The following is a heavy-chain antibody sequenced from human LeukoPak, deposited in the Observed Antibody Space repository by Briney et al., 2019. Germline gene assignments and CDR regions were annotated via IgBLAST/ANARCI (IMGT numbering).Heavy chain of an antibody. J-gene: IGHJ4*02. V-gene: IGHV1-18*04. CDR1: GYTFTSYY. CDR3: ARDQVGTTTTFDY. Sequence: ASVKVSCKASGYTFTSYYMHWVRQAPGQGLEWMGWISAYNGNTNYAQKLQGRVTMTTDTSTSTAYMELRSLRSDDTAVYYCARDQVGTTTTFDYWGQGTLVTVSS. D-gene: IGHD1-7*01. CDR2: ISAYNGNT.